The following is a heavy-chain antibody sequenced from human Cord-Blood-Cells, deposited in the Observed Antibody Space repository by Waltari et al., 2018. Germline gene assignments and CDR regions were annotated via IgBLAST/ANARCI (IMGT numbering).Heavy chain of an antibody. V-gene: IGHV3-74*01. CDR1: GFTFSSSW. D-gene: IGHD6-13*01. CDR2: INSDGSRT. CDR3: ASDLAAAGTDY. Sequence: EVQLVESGGGLVQPGGSLRLSCAASGFTFSSSWMHWVRQAPGKGLVWVSRINSDGSRTSYADSVKGRFTISRDNAKNTLYLQMNSLRAEDTAVYYCASDLAAAGTDYWGQGTLVTVSS. J-gene: IGHJ4*02.